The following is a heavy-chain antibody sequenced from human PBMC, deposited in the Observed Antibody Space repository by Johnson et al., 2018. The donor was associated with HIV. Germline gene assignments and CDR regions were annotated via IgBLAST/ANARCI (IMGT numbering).Heavy chain of an antibody. CDR2: ITSSGSTL. V-gene: IGHV3-11*04. D-gene: IGHD3-10*01. CDR1: GFTFSDYY. J-gene: IGHJ3*02. Sequence: QVQLVESGGGLVKPGGSLRLSCAASGFTFSDYYMVWIRQAPGKGLEWLSYITSSGSTLYYADSVKGRFTISRDNAKNSLSLQMNILTAEDTAVYYCARAPEVRGIDAFDIWGQGTMVTVS. CDR3: ARAPEVRGIDAFDI.